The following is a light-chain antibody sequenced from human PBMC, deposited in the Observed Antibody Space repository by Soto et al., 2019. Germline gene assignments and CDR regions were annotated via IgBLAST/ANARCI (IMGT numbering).Light chain of an antibody. CDR3: QQYNNWPLT. V-gene: IGKV3-15*01. J-gene: IGKJ4*01. Sequence: EIVMTQSPATLSVSPGESATLSCRASQSVSNNLAWYQQKPGQAPRLLIYGASARATGIPARFSGSGSGTDATLTISSLQSEDFAVYYCQQYNNWPLTFGGGTKVEIK. CDR1: QSVSNN. CDR2: GAS.